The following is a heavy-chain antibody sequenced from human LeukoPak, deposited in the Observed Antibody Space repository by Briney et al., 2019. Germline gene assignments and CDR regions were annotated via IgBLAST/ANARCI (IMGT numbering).Heavy chain of an antibody. CDR2: IYYSGST. CDR1: GGSISSGGYY. V-gene: IGHV4-31*03. D-gene: IGHD2-21*02. J-gene: IGHJ4*02. Sequence: SETLSLTCTVSGGSISSGGYYWSWIRQHPGKGLEWIGYIYYSGSTYYNPSLKSRVTISVDTSKNQFSLKLSSVTAADTAVYYCAREGVVTALPDYWGQGTLVTVSS. CDR3: AREGVVTALPDY.